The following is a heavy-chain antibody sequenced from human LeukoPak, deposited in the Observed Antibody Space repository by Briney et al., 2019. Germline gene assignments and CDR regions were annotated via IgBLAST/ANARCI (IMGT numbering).Heavy chain of an antibody. J-gene: IGHJ4*02. D-gene: IGHD3-16*01. CDR2: INPNSGGT. CDR3: ATGRWGVDY. V-gene: IGHV1-2*02. Sequence: GASVKVCFNASVYTFTVYDMHWVRQAPGQGLEWMGWINPNSGGTNYAQKFQGRVTMTRDTSISTAYMELSRLRSDDTAVYYCATGRWGVDYGGQGTLVTVSS. CDR1: VYTFTVYD.